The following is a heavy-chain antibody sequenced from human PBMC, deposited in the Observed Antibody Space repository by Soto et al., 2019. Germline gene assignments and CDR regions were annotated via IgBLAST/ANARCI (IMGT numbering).Heavy chain of an antibody. CDR3: ARARGGIAVAATPFDY. CDR2: IGTAGDT. Sequence: GGSLRLSCAASGFTFSSYDMHWVRQATGKGLEWVSAIGTAGDTYYPGSVKGRFTITRENAKNHLYLQMNSLRAEDTAVYYCARARGGIAVAATPFDYWGQGTLVTVSS. V-gene: IGHV3-13*01. D-gene: IGHD6-19*01. J-gene: IGHJ4*02. CDR1: GFTFSSYD.